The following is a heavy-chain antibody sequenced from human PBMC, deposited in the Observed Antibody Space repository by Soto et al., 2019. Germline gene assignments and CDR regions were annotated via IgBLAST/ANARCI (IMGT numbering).Heavy chain of an antibody. D-gene: IGHD3-10*01. CDR2: ISNTGSST. CDR1: GLTFSSYA. V-gene: IGHV3-23*01. J-gene: IGHJ6*03. Sequence: PGGSLRLSCAASGLTFSSYAMNWVRQAPGKGLEWVSGISNTGSSTYYADSVKGRFTISRDNSENTLYLQMNSLRAEDTALYYCVKDAGSSVYHYMDVWGKGTTVTVSS. CDR3: VKDAGSSVYHYMDV.